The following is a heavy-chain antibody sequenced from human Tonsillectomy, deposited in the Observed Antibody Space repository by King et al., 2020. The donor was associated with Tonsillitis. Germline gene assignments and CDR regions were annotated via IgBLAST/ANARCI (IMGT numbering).Heavy chain of an antibody. Sequence: VQLQESGPGLVKPSQTLSLTCAVSGDSISSGNYYWSWIRQPAGRGLEWIGRVSSRGSTNYTPSLESRVTISIDTSKNHFSLKLSSVTAADTAVYYCAREGVDYVWGSFPPFDYWGQGALVAVSS. J-gene: IGHJ4*02. V-gene: IGHV4-61*02. CDR2: VSSRGST. CDR1: GDSISSGNYY. D-gene: IGHD3-16*01. CDR3: AREGVDYVWGSFPPFDY.